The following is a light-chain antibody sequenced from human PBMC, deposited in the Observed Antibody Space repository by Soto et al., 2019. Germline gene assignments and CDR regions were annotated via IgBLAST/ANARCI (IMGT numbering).Light chain of an antibody. CDR3: QQYNTYSGT. Sequence: DIQLTQPPSFLSASVGDRVTITCRASQGISSYLAWYQKKPGKAPKLLMYAASTLQSGVPSRFSGSGSGTDFTLTINSLQPDDFATYYCQQYNTYSGTFGQGTKVDI. V-gene: IGKV1-9*01. CDR2: AAS. CDR1: QGISSY. J-gene: IGKJ1*01.